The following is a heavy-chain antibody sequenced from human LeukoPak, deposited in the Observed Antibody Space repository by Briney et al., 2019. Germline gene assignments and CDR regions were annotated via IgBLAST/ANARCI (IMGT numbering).Heavy chain of an antibody. CDR3: ARDTSTSRSNWFDP. Sequence: GGSLRLSCAASGFTFSSYGMHWVRQAPGKGLEWVSSISSSSSYIYYADSVKGRFTISRDNAKNSLYLQMNSLRAEDTAVYYCARDTSTSRSNWFDPWGQGTLVTVSS. V-gene: IGHV3-21*01. D-gene: IGHD2-2*01. CDR2: ISSSSSYI. CDR1: GFTFSSYG. J-gene: IGHJ5*02.